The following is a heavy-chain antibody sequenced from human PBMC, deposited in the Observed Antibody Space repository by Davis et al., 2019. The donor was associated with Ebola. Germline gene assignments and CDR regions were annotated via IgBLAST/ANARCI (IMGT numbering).Heavy chain of an antibody. V-gene: IGHV3-7*01. CDR1: GFTFSAYW. J-gene: IGHJ6*04. CDR2: IKQDGSEK. D-gene: IGHD2/OR15-2a*01. CDR3: AGGSTFYYYFNI. Sequence: PGGSLRLSCEASGFTFSAYWMSWVRQAPGKGLECVANIKQDGSEKYYVDSVKGRFTISRDNAKNSVYLQMTSLRHNDTAIYYCAGGSTFYYYFNIWGKGTTVTVSS.